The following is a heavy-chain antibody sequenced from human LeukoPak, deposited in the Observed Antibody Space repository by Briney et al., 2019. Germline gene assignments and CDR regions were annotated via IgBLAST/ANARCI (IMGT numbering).Heavy chain of an antibody. CDR2: INPNSGGT. CDR1: GYTFTGYY. D-gene: IGHD5-24*01. V-gene: IGHV1-2*02. J-gene: IGHJ5*02. Sequence: ASVKVSCKASGYTFTGYYMHWVRQAPGQGLEWMGWINPNSGGTNYAQKFQARVTMTRDTSISTAYMELSRLRSDNTAVYYCARGGEMATISYNWFDPWGQGTLVTVSS. CDR3: ARGGEMATISYNWFDP.